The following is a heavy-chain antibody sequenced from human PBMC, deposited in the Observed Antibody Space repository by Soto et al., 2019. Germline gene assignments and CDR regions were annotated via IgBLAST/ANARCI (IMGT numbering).Heavy chain of an antibody. Sequence: PSETLSLTCXVSGGSISSYYWSWIRQPPGKGLEWIGYIYYSGSTNYNPSLKSRVTISVDTSKNQFSLKLSSVTAADTAGYYCAKDLQPYYDFWSGQNDAFDIWGQGTMVTVSS. V-gene: IGHV4-59*01. CDR2: IYYSGST. CDR1: GGSISSYY. CDR3: AKDLQPYYDFWSGQNDAFDI. D-gene: IGHD3-3*01. J-gene: IGHJ3*02.